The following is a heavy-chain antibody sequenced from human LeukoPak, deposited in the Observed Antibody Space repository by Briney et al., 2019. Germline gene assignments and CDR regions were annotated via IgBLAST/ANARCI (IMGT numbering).Heavy chain of an antibody. V-gene: IGHV4-30-4*08. J-gene: IGHJ5*02. CDR2: IYNTGSA. D-gene: IGHD4-17*01. CDR3: ARDNDYGDYVWFDP. CDR1: GGSISSGTHY. Sequence: SETLSLTCAVSGGSISSGTHYWNWIRQHPGQGLEWIGHIYNTGSAYYNPSLMSRVTISVDTSKNQFSLKLSSVTAADTAVYYCARDNDYGDYVWFDPWGQGTLVTVSS.